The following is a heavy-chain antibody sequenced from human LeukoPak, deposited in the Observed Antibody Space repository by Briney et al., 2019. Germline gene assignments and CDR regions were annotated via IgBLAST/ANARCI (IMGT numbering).Heavy chain of an antibody. J-gene: IGHJ6*02. Sequence: SVKVSCKASGGSFSRYTINWVRQAPGQGLEWMGGINPIADIASYAQKFLGRVTITADKSTSTAYMELNSLRSEDTAVYYCARWGAAGGTEFYYYYYGMDVWGQGTTVTVSS. CDR2: INPIADIA. V-gene: IGHV1-69*10. D-gene: IGHD6-13*01. CDR1: GGSFSRYT. CDR3: ARWGAAGGTEFYYYYYGMDV.